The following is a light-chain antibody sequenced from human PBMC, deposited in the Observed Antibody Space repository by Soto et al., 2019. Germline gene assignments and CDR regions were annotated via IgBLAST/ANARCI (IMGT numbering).Light chain of an antibody. CDR2: GNN. J-gene: IGLJ2*01. V-gene: IGLV1-44*01. CDR3: AAWDDSLNGVI. CDR1: SSNIGSNT. Sequence: QSVLTQPPSASGTPGQRVTLSCSGRSSNIGSNTVNWYQQLPGTAPKLLIYGNNQRPSGVPDRFSGSKSGTSASLAISRLQSEDEADYYCAAWDDSLNGVIFGGGTKLTVL.